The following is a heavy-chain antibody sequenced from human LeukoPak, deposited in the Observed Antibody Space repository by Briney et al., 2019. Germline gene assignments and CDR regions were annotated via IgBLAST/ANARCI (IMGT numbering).Heavy chain of an antibody. CDR3: ARAINYDFRY. CDR2: IYTSGST. Sequence: SETLSLTCTVSGGSISSGSYYWSWIRQPAGKGLEWIGRIYTSGSTNYNPSLKSRVTISVDTSKSQFSLKLSSVTAADTAVYYCARAINYDFRYWGQGTLVTVSS. D-gene: IGHD3-3*01. CDR1: GGSISSGSYY. J-gene: IGHJ4*02. V-gene: IGHV4-61*02.